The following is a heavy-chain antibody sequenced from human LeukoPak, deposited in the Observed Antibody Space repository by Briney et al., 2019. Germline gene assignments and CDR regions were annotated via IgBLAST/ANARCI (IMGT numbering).Heavy chain of an antibody. V-gene: IGHV4-30-4*08. Sequence: SETLSLTCTVSGGSISSGGYYWSWIRQPPGKGLEWIGYIYYSGSTYYNPSLKSRVTISVDTSKNQFSLKLSSVTAADTAVYYCARDSSGSYVRNYYYMDVWGKGTTVTVSS. CDR1: GGSISSGGYY. CDR2: IYYSGST. J-gene: IGHJ6*03. D-gene: IGHD1-26*01. CDR3: ARDSSGSYVRNYYYMDV.